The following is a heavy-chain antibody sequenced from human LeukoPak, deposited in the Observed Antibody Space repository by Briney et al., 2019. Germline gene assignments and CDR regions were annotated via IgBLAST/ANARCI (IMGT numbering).Heavy chain of an antibody. V-gene: IGHV4-59*01. CDR1: GGSISNNY. CDR3: AREQGHIDY. Sequence: SETLSLTCSLPGGSISNNYWSWIRQPPRKGLEWIGYIYYSGNTNYNPSLKSRITISIDTSKNQFSLKLSSVTAADTAVYFCAREQGHIDYWGQGTLVTVSS. J-gene: IGHJ4*02. CDR2: IYYSGNT.